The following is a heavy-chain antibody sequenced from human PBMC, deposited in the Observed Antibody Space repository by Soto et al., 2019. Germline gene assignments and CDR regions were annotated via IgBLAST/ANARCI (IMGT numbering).Heavy chain of an antibody. Sequence: LRLSCAASGFTFSSYSMNWVRQAPGKGLEWVSYISSSSSTIYYADSVKGRFTISRDNAKNSLYLQMNSLRDEDTAVYYCARDPFPYYYDSSGYYSGPEYFQHWGQGTLVTVSS. CDR2: ISSSSSTI. CDR3: ARDPFPYYYDSSGYYSGPEYFQH. J-gene: IGHJ1*01. V-gene: IGHV3-48*02. D-gene: IGHD3-22*01. CDR1: GFTFSSYS.